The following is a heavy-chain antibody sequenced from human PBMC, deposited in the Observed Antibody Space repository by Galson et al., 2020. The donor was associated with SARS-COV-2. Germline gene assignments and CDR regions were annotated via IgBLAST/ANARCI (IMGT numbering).Heavy chain of an antibody. CDR3: ARDLVVVPAAMISGGNYYYYYGMDV. CDR1: GGSISSYY. CDR2: IYTRGST. J-gene: IGHJ6*02. V-gene: IGHV4-4*07. D-gene: IGHD2-2*01. Sequence: SETLSLTCTVSGGSISSYYWSWIRQPAGKGLAWIGRIYTRGSTNYNPSLKSRVTMSVDTSKNQFSLKLSSVTAADTAVYYCARDLVVVPAAMISGGNYYYYYGMDVWGQGTTVTVSS.